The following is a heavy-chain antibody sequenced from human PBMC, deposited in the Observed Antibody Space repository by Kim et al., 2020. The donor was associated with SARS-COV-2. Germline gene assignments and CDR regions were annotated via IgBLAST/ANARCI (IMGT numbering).Heavy chain of an antibody. J-gene: IGHJ3*02. CDR3: AKGSGISCCAAFDI. CDR1: GFTFNSYA. D-gene: IGHD2-2*01. V-gene: IGHV3-23*01. CDR2: ISGSGGST. Sequence: GGSLRLSCAASGFTFNSYAMSWVRQAPGKGLEWVSGISGSGGSTYYADSVKGRFTISRDNSKNTLYMQMNSLRADDTAVYHCAKGSGISCCAAFDIWGQGTMVTVSS.